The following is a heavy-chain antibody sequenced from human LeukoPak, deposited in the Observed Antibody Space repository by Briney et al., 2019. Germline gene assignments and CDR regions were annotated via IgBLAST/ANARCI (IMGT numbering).Heavy chain of an antibody. Sequence: ASVKVSCKASGYTFTNYYMHWVRQAPGQGLGWMGMIDPSGGSATYAQKFQGRVTMTRDTSTSTVYMELSSLRSEDTAVYHCARGGGGFDYWGQGTLVTVSS. J-gene: IGHJ4*02. D-gene: IGHD2-15*01. CDR2: IDPSGGSA. V-gene: IGHV1-46*01. CDR1: GYTFTNYY. CDR3: ARGGGGFDY.